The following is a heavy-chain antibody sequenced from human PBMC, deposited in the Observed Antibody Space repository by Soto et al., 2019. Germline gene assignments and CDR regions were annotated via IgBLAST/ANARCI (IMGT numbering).Heavy chain of an antibody. CDR3: ARRPSGDFGVRYSGGYAFDI. CDR1: GFTVSSNY. D-gene: IGHD3-10*01. CDR2: IYSGGST. J-gene: IGHJ3*02. V-gene: IGHV3-53*04. Sequence: GGSLRLSCRASGFTVSSNYMNWVRQAPGKGLEWVSVIYSGGSTYYADSVKGRFTISRHNSENSLYLQMNSLRAEDTAVYYCARRPSGDFGVRYSGGYAFDIWGQGTMVTVSS.